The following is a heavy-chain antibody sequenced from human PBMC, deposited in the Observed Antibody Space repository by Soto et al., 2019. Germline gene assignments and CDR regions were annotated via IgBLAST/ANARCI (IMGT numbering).Heavy chain of an antibody. CDR2: IIPIFGTA. V-gene: IGHV1-69*01. CDR3: ARDPQYCSGGSCYRDYYYYGMDV. D-gene: IGHD2-15*01. CDR1: GGTFSSYA. Sequence: QVPLVQSGAEVKKPGSSVKVSCKASGGTFSSYAISWVRQAPGQGLEWMGGIIPIFGTANYAQKFQGRVTITADESTSTAYMELSSLRSEDTAVYYCARDPQYCSGGSCYRDYYYYGMDVWGQGTTVTVSS. J-gene: IGHJ6*02.